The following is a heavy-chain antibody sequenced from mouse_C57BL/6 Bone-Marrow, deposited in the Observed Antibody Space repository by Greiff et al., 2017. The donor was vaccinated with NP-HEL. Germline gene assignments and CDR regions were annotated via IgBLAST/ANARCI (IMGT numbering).Heavy chain of an antibody. V-gene: IGHV2-9-1*01. CDR1: GFSLTSYA. CDR2: IWTGGGT. J-gene: IGHJ3*01. Sequence: QVQLKESGPGLVAPSQSLSITCTASGFSLTSYAISWVRQPPGKGLEWLGVIWTGGGTNYNSALNSRLSTRKDNSKSQGFIKMNRLHANDTARYDCARDYGSSSWFAYWGQGTLVTVSA. CDR3: ARDYGSSSWFAY. D-gene: IGHD1-1*01.